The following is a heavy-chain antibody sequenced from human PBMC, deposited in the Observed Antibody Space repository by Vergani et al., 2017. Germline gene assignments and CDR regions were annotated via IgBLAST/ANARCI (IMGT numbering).Heavy chain of an antibody. J-gene: IGHJ4*02. Sequence: EVQLVQSGAEVKKPGESLKISCKGSGYSFTSYWIGWVRQMPGKGLEWVGIIYPGDSDTRYSPSFQGQVTISADKSISTAYLQWSSLKASDTAMYYCAIYRSGWGRQAQFDYWGQGTLVTASS. CDR3: AIYRSGWGRQAQFDY. D-gene: IGHD6-19*01. CDR1: GYSFTSYW. V-gene: IGHV5-51*01. CDR2: IYPGDSDT.